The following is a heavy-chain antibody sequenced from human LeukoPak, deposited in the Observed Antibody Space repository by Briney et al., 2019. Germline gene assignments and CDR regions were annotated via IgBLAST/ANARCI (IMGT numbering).Heavy chain of an antibody. Sequence: ASVKVSCKASGYTFTSYDINWVRQATGQGLEWMGWMNPNSGNTGYAQKFQGRVTITRNTSISTAYMELSSLRSEDTAVYYCARAPPHYDFWSGYYFDPAFDYWGQGTLVTVSS. J-gene: IGHJ4*02. V-gene: IGHV1-8*03. CDR3: ARAPPHYDFWSGYYFDPAFDY. D-gene: IGHD3-3*01. CDR2: MNPNSGNT. CDR1: GYTFTSYD.